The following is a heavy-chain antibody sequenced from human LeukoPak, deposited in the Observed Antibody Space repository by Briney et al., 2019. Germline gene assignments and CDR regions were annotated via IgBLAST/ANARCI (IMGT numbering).Heavy chain of an antibody. Sequence: PGGSLRLSCAASGFTFDDYAMHWVRQAPGKGLEWVSGISWNSGSIGYADSVKGRFTISRDNAKNSLYLQMNSLRAEDTALYYCAKDGPCSGGSCYFIDWGQGTLVTVSS. V-gene: IGHV3-9*01. CDR3: AKDGPCSGGSCYFID. CDR2: ISWNSGSI. J-gene: IGHJ4*02. D-gene: IGHD2-15*01. CDR1: GFTFDDYA.